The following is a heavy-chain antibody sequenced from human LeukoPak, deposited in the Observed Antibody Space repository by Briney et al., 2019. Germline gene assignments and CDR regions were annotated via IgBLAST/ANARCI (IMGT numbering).Heavy chain of an antibody. D-gene: IGHD5-18*01. J-gene: IGHJ4*02. V-gene: IGHV3-33*01. CDR3: ARDLGAVDTAMAPDY. CDR2: IWYDGSNK. CDR1: GFTFSSYG. Sequence: GGSLRLSCAASGFTFSSYGMHWVRQAPGKGLEWVAVIWYDGSNKYYADSVKGRFTIPRDNSKNTLYLQMNSLRAEDTAVYYCARDLGAVDTAMAPDYWGQGTLVTVSS.